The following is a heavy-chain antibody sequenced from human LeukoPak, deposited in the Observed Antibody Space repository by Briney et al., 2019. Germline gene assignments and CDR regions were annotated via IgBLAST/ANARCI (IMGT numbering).Heavy chain of an antibody. CDR1: GYTLTELS. CDR3: ATFTYIAARPDAFDI. J-gene: IGHJ3*02. Sequence: ASVKVSCQVSGYTLTELSMHWVRQAPGKGLEWMGGFDPEDGETIYAQKFQGRVTMTEDTSTDTAYMELSSLRSEDTAVYYCATFTYIAARPDAFDIWGQGTMVTVSS. D-gene: IGHD6-6*01. CDR2: FDPEDGET. V-gene: IGHV1-24*01.